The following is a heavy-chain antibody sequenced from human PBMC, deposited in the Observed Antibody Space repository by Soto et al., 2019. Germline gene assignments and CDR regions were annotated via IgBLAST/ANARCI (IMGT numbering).Heavy chain of an antibody. CDR1: RGTFSSYA. Sequence: QVQLVQSGAEVKKPGSSVKVSCKASRGTFSSYAISWVRQAPGQGLEWMGGIIPIFGTANYAQKFQGRVTITADESTGTAYMELSSLRSEDTAVYYCARATNYYDSSGNWYFDLWGRGTLVTVFS. D-gene: IGHD3-22*01. CDR2: IIPIFGTA. CDR3: ARATNYYDSSGNWYFDL. J-gene: IGHJ2*01. V-gene: IGHV1-69*01.